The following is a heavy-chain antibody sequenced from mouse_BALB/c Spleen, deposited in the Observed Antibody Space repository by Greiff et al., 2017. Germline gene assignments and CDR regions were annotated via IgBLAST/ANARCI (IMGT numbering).Heavy chain of an antibody. CDR3: ARSTRNT. D-gene: IGHD2-4*01. CDR2: ISYDGSN. J-gene: IGHJ3*01. Sequence: ESGPGLVKPSQSLYLTCSATGYSITSGYYWNWIRQFPGNKLEWMGYISYDGSNNYNPSLKNRISITRDTSKNQVFLQLKSLTTEGTATYYCARSTRNTWGQGTLVNVSA. V-gene: IGHV3-6*02. CDR1: GYSITSGYY.